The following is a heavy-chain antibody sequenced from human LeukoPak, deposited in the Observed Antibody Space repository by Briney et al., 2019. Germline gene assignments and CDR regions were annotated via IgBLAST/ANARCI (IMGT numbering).Heavy chain of an antibody. Sequence: SETLSLTCTVSGGSISSYYWIWIRQPPGKGLEWIGYIYYSWSTNYNPPLKSRVTISVNTSKNQFFLTLSSMTAAGTAGNFLASAKGYSYGNFDSWGEGTMVTASS. CDR1: GGSISSYY. CDR3: ASAKGYSYGNFDS. V-gene: IGHV4-59*01. CDR2: IYYSWST. D-gene: IGHD5-18*01. J-gene: IGHJ3*02.